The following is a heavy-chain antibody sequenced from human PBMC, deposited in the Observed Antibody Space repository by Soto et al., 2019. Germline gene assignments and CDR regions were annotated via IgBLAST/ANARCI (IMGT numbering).Heavy chain of an antibody. CDR3: ARGYVSYPKAFDI. CDR1: GGTFSSYA. D-gene: IGHD1-26*01. J-gene: IGHJ3*02. Sequence: SVKVSCKASGGTFSSYAISWVRQAPGQGLEWMGGIIPIFGTANYAQKFQGRVTITADESTSTAYMELSSLRSEDTAVYYCARGYVSYPKAFDIWGQGTMVTVSS. CDR2: IIPIFGTA. V-gene: IGHV1-69*13.